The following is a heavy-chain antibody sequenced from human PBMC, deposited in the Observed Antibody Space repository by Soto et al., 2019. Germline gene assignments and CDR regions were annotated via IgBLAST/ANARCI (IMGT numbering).Heavy chain of an antibody. J-gene: IGHJ4*02. D-gene: IGHD1-26*01. CDR3: TRNPSKWETHPVGFDY. Sequence: GGSLRLSCTASGFTLGYYAMSWVRQAPGKGLEWVGFIRSKAYGGTTEYAASVRGRFTISRDESKSIAYLQMNSLKTEDTAVYYCTRNPSKWETHPVGFDYWGQGTLVTVSS. CDR2: IRSKAYGGTT. V-gene: IGHV3-49*04. CDR1: GFTLGYYA.